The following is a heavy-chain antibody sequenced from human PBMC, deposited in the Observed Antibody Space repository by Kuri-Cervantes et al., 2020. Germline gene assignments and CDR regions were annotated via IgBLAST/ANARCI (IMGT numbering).Heavy chain of an antibody. Sequence: GSLRHSCAVYGGTFSGYYWTWIRQPPGKGLEWIGEINHSGSTNYNPSLKSRVTITVDTSKNQFSLRVSSVTAADTAVYYCARGLTDINQRSYYDSWAQGTLVTVSS. CDR1: GGTFSGYY. J-gene: IGHJ4*02. CDR3: ARGLTDINQRSYYDS. CDR2: INHSGST. V-gene: IGHV4-34*01.